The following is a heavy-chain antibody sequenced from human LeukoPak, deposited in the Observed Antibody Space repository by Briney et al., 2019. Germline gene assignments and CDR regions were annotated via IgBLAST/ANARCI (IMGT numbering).Heavy chain of an antibody. CDR1: GYTFTSYY. CDR3: ARGAYDSSGYYPNFDY. V-gene: IGHV1-46*01. Sequence: ASVKVSCKAAGYTFTSYYMHWVRQAPGQGLEWMGIINPSGGSTSYAQKFQGRVTMTRDTSTGTVYMELSSPRSEDTAVYYCARGAYDSSGYYPNFDYWGQGTLVTVSS. CDR2: INPSGGST. J-gene: IGHJ4*02. D-gene: IGHD3-22*01.